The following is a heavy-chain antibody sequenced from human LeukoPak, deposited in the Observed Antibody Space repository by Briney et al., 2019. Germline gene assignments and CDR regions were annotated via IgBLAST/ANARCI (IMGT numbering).Heavy chain of an antibody. CDR3: ARALSHGTGTVRSNSNTQNYYMDV. Sequence: PSETLSLTCAVYGGSFSGYYWSWIRQPPGKGLEWIGEINHSGSTNYNPSLKSRVTISVDTSKNQFSLKLSSVTAADTAVYYCARALSHGTGTVRSNSNTQNYYMDVWGKGTTVTVSS. CDR1: GGSFSGYY. D-gene: IGHD1-1*01. V-gene: IGHV4-34*01. J-gene: IGHJ6*03. CDR2: INHSGST.